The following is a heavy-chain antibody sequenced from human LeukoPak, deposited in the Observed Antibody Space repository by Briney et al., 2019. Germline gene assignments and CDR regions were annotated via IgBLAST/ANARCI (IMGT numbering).Heavy chain of an antibody. V-gene: IGHV3-9*01. J-gene: IGHJ1*01. D-gene: IGHD6-13*01. CDR3: AKSAGQTEYFQH. CDR1: GFTFDDYA. Sequence: GRSLRLSCAASGFTFDDYAMHWVRQAPGKGLEWVSGISWNSGGIGYADSVKGRFTISRDNAKNSLYLQMNSLRAEDTALYYCAKSAGQTEYFQHWGQGTLVTVSS. CDR2: ISWNSGGI.